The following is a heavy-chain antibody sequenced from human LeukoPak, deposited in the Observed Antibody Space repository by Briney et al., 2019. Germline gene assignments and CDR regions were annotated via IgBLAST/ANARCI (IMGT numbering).Heavy chain of an antibody. CDR1: GFTFSSYG. Sequence: GGSLRLSCATSGFTFSSYGMHWVRQAPGKGLEWVAVIWYDGSNEYYADSVKGRFTISRDNSKNTLYLHMNSLRAEDTAVYYCARYLKTAIFRALDYWGQGTLVTVSS. CDR2: IWYDGSNE. CDR3: ARYLKTAIFRALDY. D-gene: IGHD5-18*01. J-gene: IGHJ4*02. V-gene: IGHV3-33*01.